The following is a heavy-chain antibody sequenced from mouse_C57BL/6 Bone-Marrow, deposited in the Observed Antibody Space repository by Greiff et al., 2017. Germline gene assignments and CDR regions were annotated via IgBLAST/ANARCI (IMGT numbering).Heavy chain of an antibody. D-gene: IGHD1-1*01. J-gene: IGHJ2*01. CDR1: GYTFTDYY. CDR2: IFPGSGST. Sequence: QVQLQQSGPELVKPGASVKISCKASGYTFTDYYINWVKQRPGQGLEWIGWIFPGSGSTYYNEKFKGKATLTVDKSSSTAYMLLSSLTSEDSAVYFCASRYYYGSSYVDYWGQGTTLTVSS. CDR3: ASRYYYGSSYVDY. V-gene: IGHV1-75*01.